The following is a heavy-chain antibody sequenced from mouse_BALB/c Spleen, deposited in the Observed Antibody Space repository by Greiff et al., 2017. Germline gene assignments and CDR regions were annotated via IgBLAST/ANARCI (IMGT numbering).Heavy chain of an antibody. D-gene: IGHD2-4*01. J-gene: IGHJ3*01. Sequence: EVQRVESGGGLVQPKGSLKLSCAASGFTFNTYAMNWVRQAPGKGLEWVARIRSKSNNYATYYADSVKDRFTISRDDSQSMLYLQMNNLKTEDTAMYYCVRHDYDYDVWFAYWGQGTLSLSLQ. CDR3: VRHDYDYDVWFAY. CDR2: IRSKSNNYAT. CDR1: GFTFNTYA. V-gene: IGHV10-1*02.